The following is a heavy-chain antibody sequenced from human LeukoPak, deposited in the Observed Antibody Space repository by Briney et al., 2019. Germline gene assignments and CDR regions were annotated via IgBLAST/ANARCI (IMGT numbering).Heavy chain of an antibody. CDR1: GGSISTYY. CDR3: AREEIWFGELSGFDY. Sequence: SETLSLTCTVSGGSISTYYWTWIRQPPGKGLEWIGYIYYSGSTNYNPALKSRVTISVDTSKNQFSLKLSSVTAADTAAYYCAREEIWFGELSGFDYWGQGTLVTVSS. V-gene: IGHV4-59*12. CDR2: IYYSGST. D-gene: IGHD3-10*01. J-gene: IGHJ4*02.